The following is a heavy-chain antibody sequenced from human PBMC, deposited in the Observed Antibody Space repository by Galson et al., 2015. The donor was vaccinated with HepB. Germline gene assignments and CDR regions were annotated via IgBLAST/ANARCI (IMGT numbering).Heavy chain of an antibody. J-gene: IGHJ4*02. D-gene: IGHD6-13*01. CDR3: ARVGIAAAGTSFYY. V-gene: IGHV1-18*01. CDR2: VSAYSGNT. Sequence: SVKVSCKASGYTFTNYGISWVRQAPGQGLEWMGWVSAYSGNTNYAQKVQGRVTMTTETSTSTAYMELRSLRSDDTAVYYCARVGIAAAGTSFYYWGQGTLVTVSS. CDR1: GYTFTNYG.